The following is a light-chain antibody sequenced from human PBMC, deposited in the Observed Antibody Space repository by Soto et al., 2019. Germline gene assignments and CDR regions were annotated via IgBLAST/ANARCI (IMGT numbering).Light chain of an antibody. Sequence: DIRMTQSPSTLSASVGDRVTITCRASQTISSWLAWYQQKPGKAPKLLIYDASNLQSGIPSRFSGSGSGTEFTLTISSLQPDDFATYYCQQYNSYSWTLGQGTKV. J-gene: IGKJ1*01. CDR3: QQYNSYSWT. V-gene: IGKV1-5*01. CDR1: QTISSW. CDR2: DAS.